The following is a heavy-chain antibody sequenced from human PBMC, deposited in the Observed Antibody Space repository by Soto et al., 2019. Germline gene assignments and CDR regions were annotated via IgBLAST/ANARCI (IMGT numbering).Heavy chain of an antibody. J-gene: IGHJ6*02. D-gene: IGHD1-26*01. V-gene: IGHV1-69*01. CDR1: GGTFSSCT. Sequence: QVQLVQSGAEVKKPGSSVKVSCNASGGTFSSCTISWGRQAPGQGLEWTGGIIPIYGTAKYAQKYQGRVTITAAESTRTAYMELSSLRSEDTAVYYCAKDRRADWESYYFYAMDVWGQGPTVTVPS. CDR2: IIPIYGTA. CDR3: AKDRRADWESYYFYAMDV.